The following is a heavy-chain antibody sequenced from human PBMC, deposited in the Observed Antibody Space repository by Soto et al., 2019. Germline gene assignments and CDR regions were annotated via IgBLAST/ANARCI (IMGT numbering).Heavy chain of an antibody. CDR1: GYTFTSYY. Sequence: QVQLVQSGAEVKKPGASVKVSCKASGYTFTSYYMHWVRQAPGQGLEWMGIINPSGGSTSYAQKFQVIVTMTSDTSTITVYMELSSLGSEDTGVYYCASDPSIAAAGRHNWFYPWGQGSLVSVS. D-gene: IGHD6-13*01. J-gene: IGHJ5*02. V-gene: IGHV1-46*01. CDR2: INPSGGST. CDR3: ASDPSIAAAGRHNWFYP.